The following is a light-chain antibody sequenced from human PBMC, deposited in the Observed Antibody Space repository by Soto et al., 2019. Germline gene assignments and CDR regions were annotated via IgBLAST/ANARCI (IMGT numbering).Light chain of an antibody. CDR3: QTWGTGIVV. CDR1: SGHSSYA. J-gene: IGLJ2*01. CDR2: LNSDGSH. V-gene: IGLV4-69*01. Sequence: QSVLTQSPSASASLGASVKLTCTLSSGHSSYAIAWHQQQPEKGPRYLMKLNSDGSHSKWDGIPDRFSGSSSGAERYLTISSLQYEDEADYYCQTWGTGIVVFGGGTKLTVL.